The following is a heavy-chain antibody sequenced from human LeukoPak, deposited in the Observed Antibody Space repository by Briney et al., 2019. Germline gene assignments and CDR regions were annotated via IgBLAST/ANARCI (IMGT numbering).Heavy chain of an antibody. V-gene: IGHV3-30-3*01. CDR3: ASLRWGLRYFDWSPGVVDFQH. CDR1: GFTFSNYW. CDR2: ISYDGSNK. J-gene: IGHJ1*01. D-gene: IGHD3-9*01. Sequence: GGSLRLSYEGSGFTFSNYWMGWVRQAPGKGLEWVAVISYDGSNKYYADSVKGRFTISRDNSKNTLYLQMNSLRAEDTAVYYCASLRWGLRYFDWSPGVVDFQHWGQGTLFTVSS.